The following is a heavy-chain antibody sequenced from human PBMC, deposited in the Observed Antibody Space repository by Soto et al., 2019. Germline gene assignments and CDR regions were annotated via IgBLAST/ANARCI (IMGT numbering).Heavy chain of an antibody. Sequence: ASVKVSFKASGYTFTSYGISWVRQAPGRGLEWMGWISAYNGNTNYAQKLQGRVTMTTDTSTSTAYMELRSLRSDDTAVYYCARDVKYYYDSSGYYGYYYGMDVWGQGTTVTVSS. CDR3: ARDVKYYYDSSGYYGYYYGMDV. V-gene: IGHV1-18*01. CDR1: GYTFTSYG. CDR2: ISAYNGNT. J-gene: IGHJ6*02. D-gene: IGHD3-22*01.